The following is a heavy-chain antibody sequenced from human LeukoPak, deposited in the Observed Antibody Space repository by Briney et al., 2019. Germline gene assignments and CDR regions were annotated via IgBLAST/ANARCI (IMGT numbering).Heavy chain of an antibody. CDR2: ISSSSSYI. D-gene: IGHD6-13*01. J-gene: IGHJ4*02. Sequence: GGSLRLSCAASGFTFSSYSMNWVRQAPGKGLEWVSSISSSSSYIYYADSVKGRFTISRDNAKNSLYLQMNSLKASDTAMYYCARQRGAAAGRETDYWGQGTLVTVSS. V-gene: IGHV3-21*04. CDR3: ARQRGAAAGRETDY. CDR1: GFTFSSYS.